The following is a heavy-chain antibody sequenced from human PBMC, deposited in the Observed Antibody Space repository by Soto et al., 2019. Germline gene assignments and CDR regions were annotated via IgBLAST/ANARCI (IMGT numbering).Heavy chain of an antibody. CDR1: GGSISSYY. CDR3: ARGVTIKIFGVVTYYFDY. CDR2: IYYSGST. V-gene: IGHV4-59*01. J-gene: IGHJ4*02. Sequence: SETLSLTCTVSGGSISSYYWSWIRQPPGKGLEWIGYIYYSGSTNYNPSLKSRVTISVDTSKNQFSLKLSSVTAADTAVYYCARGVTIKIFGVVTYYFDYWGQGTLVTVSS. D-gene: IGHD3-3*01.